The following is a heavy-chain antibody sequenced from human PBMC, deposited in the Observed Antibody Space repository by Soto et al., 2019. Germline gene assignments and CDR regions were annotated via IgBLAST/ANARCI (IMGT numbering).Heavy chain of an antibody. D-gene: IGHD2-2*01. CDR1: SGSISSSNW. J-gene: IGHJ6*03. V-gene: IGHV4-4*02. CDR3: ARTGKGYCSSTSCYGSYYYYMDV. CDR2: IYHSGST. Sequence: PSETLSLTCAVSSGSISSSNWWSWVRQPPGKGLEWIGEIYHSGSTNYNPSLKSRVTISVDKSKNQFSLKLSSVTAADTAVYYCARTGKGYCSSTSCYGSYYYYMDVWGKGATVTVSS.